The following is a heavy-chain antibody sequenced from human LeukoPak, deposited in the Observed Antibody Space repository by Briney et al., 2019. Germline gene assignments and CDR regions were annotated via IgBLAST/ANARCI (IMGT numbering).Heavy chain of an antibody. J-gene: IGHJ4*02. Sequence: SGTLSLTCPVSGASIDSHSWWSWVRQPPGKGLEWIGEIYHSGGANYKPSLKSRVTMSVDTSKNHFSLKLTSVTAADTAVYYCAYNRNFALDNWGQGTLVTVSS. D-gene: IGHD1-14*01. V-gene: IGHV4-4*02. CDR1: GASIDSHSW. CDR2: IYHSGGA. CDR3: AYNRNFALDN.